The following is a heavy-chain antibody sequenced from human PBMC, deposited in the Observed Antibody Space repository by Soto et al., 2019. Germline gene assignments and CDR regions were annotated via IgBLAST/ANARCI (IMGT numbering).Heavy chain of an antibody. CDR1: GYTFTSYY. Sequence: ASVKVSCKASGYTFTSYYMHWVRQAPGQGLEWMGIINPSGGSTSYAQKFQGRVTMTRDTSTSTAYMELSSLRSEDTAVYYCARDRLRFLEWFPQKEYYYYGMDVWGKGTTVTVSS. J-gene: IGHJ6*04. V-gene: IGHV1-46*01. CDR3: ARDRLRFLEWFPQKEYYYYGMDV. CDR2: INPSGGST. D-gene: IGHD3-3*01.